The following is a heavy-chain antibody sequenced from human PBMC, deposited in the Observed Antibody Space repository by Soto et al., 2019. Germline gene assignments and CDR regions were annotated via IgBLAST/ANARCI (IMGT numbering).Heavy chain of an antibody. Sequence: SGPTLVNPTQTLTLTCTFSGFSLSTSGMCVSWIRQPPGKALEWLALIDWDDDKYYSTSLKTRLTISKDTSKNQVVLTMANMDPVDTATYYCARMVGIAARRYYYYYGMDVWGQGTTVTVSS. D-gene: IGHD6-6*01. CDR1: GFSLSTSGMC. CDR3: ARMVGIAARRYYYYYGMDV. V-gene: IGHV2-70*01. CDR2: IDWDDDK. J-gene: IGHJ6*02.